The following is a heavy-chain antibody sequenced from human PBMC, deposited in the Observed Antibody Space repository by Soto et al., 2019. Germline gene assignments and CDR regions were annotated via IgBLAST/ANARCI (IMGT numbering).Heavy chain of an antibody. J-gene: IGHJ4*02. CDR2: ISGSGGST. D-gene: IGHD2-21*02. Sequence: PGGSLRLSCAASGFTFSSYAMSWVRQAPGKGLEWVSAISGSGGSTYYADSVKGRFTISRDNSRNTLYLQMNSLRAEDTAVYYCAKADGGNLEYFDYWGQGTLVTVSS. CDR1: GFTFSSYA. V-gene: IGHV3-23*01. CDR3: AKADGGNLEYFDY.